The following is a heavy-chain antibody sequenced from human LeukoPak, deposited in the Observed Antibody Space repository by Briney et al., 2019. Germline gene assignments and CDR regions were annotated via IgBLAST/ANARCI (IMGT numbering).Heavy chain of an antibody. Sequence: GESLKISCKGSGYSFTSYWIGWVRQMPGKGLEWMGIIYPGDSDTRYSPSFQGQVTISADKSISTAYLQWSSLKASDTAMYYCARSLPRKDSSGYFAAAYDYWGQGTLVTVSS. D-gene: IGHD3-22*01. J-gene: IGHJ4*02. V-gene: IGHV5-51*01. CDR2: IYPGDSDT. CDR1: GYSFTSYW. CDR3: ARSLPRKDSSGYFAAAYDY.